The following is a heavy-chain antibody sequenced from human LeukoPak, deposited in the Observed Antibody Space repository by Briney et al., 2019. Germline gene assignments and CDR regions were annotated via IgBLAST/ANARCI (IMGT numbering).Heavy chain of an antibody. Sequence: GGSLRLSCAASGFTFSSYAMSWVRQAPGKGLEWVSRNNGGGGGTYYGDSVQGRFTISRDNSKNMLFLQMDSLRVEDTALYYCARDDAVSGGYLDYWGQGTLVTVSS. D-gene: IGHD3-10*02. CDR3: ARDDAVSGGYLDY. V-gene: IGHV3-23*01. J-gene: IGHJ4*02. CDR2: NNGGGGGT. CDR1: GFTFSSYA.